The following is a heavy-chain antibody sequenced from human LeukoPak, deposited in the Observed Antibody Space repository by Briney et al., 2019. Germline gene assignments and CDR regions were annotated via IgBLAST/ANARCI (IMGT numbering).Heavy chain of an antibody. J-gene: IGHJ4*02. CDR2: ISGRGDST. CDR3: AKVYGSGSYYFPDY. D-gene: IGHD3-10*01. Sequence: GGSLRLSCVASGFTFSSYAMGWVRQAPGKGLEWVSAISGRGDSTYYADSVKGRFSISRDNSKNTLHLQMNSLRAEGTAVYYCAKVYGSGSYYFPDYWGQGTLVTVSS. CDR1: GFTFSSYA. V-gene: IGHV3-23*01.